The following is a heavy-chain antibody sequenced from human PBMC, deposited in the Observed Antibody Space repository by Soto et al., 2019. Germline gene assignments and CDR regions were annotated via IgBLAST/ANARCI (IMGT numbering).Heavy chain of an antibody. CDR3: ATLPPRIVVVTTDLPT. CDR2: IYYSGST. V-gene: IGHV4-59*12. D-gene: IGHD2-15*01. J-gene: IGHJ5*02. CDR1: GGSISSYY. Sequence: SQTLSLTWTVSGGSISSYYCSWIRQPPGKGLEWIGYIYYSGSTNYNPSLKSRVTISVDTSKNQFSLKLTSMTAADTAVYYFATLPPRIVVVTTDLPTWGQGTLVTVSS.